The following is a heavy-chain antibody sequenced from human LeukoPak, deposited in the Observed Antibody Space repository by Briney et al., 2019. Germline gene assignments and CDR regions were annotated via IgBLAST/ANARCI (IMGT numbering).Heavy chain of an antibody. V-gene: IGHV4-38-2*02. Sequence: SETLSLTCNVSGYSITSGYYWGWIRPPPGKGLEWIGSIYHSGNPYYNPSVNSRVTILVDTSKNQFSLKLSSVTAADTAVYYCARDENGMDVWGKGTTVTVSS. CDR3: ARDENGMDV. CDR1: GYSITSGYY. CDR2: IYHSGNP. J-gene: IGHJ6*04.